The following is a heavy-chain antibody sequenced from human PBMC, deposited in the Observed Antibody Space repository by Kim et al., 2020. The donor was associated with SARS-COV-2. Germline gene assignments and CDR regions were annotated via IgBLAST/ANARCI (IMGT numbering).Heavy chain of an antibody. CDR3: VRAVGPSDYCSSTSCHRQVWFDP. D-gene: IGHD2-2*01. Sequence: GGSLRLSCAASGFTFSSYWMSWVRQAPGKGLEWVANIKQDGSEKYYVDSVKGRFTISRDNAKNSLYLQMNSLRAEDTAVYYCVRAVGPSDYCSSTSCHRQVWFDPWGQGTLVTVSS. CDR1: GFTFSSYW. J-gene: IGHJ5*02. CDR2: IKQDGSEK. V-gene: IGHV3-7*03.